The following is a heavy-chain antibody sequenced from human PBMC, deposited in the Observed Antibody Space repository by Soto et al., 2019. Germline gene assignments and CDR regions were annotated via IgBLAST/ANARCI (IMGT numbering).Heavy chain of an antibody. D-gene: IGHD5-12*01. J-gene: IGHJ4*02. V-gene: IGHV3-23*01. Sequence: EVQLLESGGGLVQPGGSLRLSCAASGFTFSTYSMAWVRQAPGKGPEWVSGLSGGGINTFYADSLKGRFTSSVDNSKNAVDLQMNRLRIEDTAVYYCAKWSGYGDEWGQGTLVTVSS. CDR3: AKWSGYGDE. CDR1: GFTFSTYS. CDR2: LSGGGINT.